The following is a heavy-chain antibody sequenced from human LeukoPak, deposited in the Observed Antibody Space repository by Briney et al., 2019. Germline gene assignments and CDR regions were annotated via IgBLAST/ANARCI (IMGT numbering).Heavy chain of an antibody. V-gene: IGHV3-23*01. J-gene: IGHJ3*02. CDR2: ITGSGGKT. CDR3: AKDWLSGSYRADAFDI. D-gene: IGHD1-26*01. CDR1: GFTFINSA. Sequence: PGGSLRLSCEASGFTFINSAMSWVRQAPGKGLEWVSGITGSGGKTYYADSVKGQFTISRDDSKNTLYLQMNSLRAEDTAVYYCAKDWLSGSYRADAFDIWGQGTMVTVSS.